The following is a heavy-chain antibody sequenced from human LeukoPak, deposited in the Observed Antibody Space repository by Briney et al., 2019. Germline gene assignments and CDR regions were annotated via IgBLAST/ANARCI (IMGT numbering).Heavy chain of an antibody. Sequence: GGSLRLSCAASGFTFSSYAMHWVRQAPGKGLEYVSAISSNGGSTYYASSVKGRFTISRDNSKNTLYLQMGSLRAEDMAVYYCARLTRDSYYRNWFDPWGPGTLVTVSS. CDR3: ARLTRDSYYRNWFDP. V-gene: IGHV3-64*01. CDR1: GFTFSSYA. CDR2: ISSNGGST. D-gene: IGHD3-10*01. J-gene: IGHJ5*02.